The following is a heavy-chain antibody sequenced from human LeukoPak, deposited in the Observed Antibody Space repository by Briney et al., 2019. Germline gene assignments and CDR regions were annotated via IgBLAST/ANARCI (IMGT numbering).Heavy chain of an antibody. CDR2: IIPIFGIA. Sequence: ASVKVSCKASGGTFSSYAISWVRQAPGQGLEWMGGIIPIFGIANYAQKFQGRVTITADKSTSTAYMELSSLRSEDTAVYYCAREREKVELPAFDIWGQGTMVTVSS. CDR3: AREREKVELPAFDI. D-gene: IGHD1-7*01. J-gene: IGHJ3*02. CDR1: GGTFSSYA. V-gene: IGHV1-69*10.